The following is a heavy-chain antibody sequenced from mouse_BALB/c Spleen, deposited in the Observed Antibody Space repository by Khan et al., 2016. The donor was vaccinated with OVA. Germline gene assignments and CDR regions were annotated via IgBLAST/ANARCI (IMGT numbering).Heavy chain of an antibody. CDR3: ARGGAVVPYWYFDV. J-gene: IGHJ1*01. D-gene: IGHD1-1*01. Sequence: EVQLQESGPGLVKPYQSLSLTCSVTGYSITSGYRWNWIRQFPGNKLEWMGYISYDGSNNYNPSPKNRISITRDTSKNPFFMKLNSVTTEDTATYYCARGGAVVPYWYFDVWGAGTTVTVSS. CDR1: GYSITSGYR. CDR2: ISYDGSN. V-gene: IGHV3-6*02.